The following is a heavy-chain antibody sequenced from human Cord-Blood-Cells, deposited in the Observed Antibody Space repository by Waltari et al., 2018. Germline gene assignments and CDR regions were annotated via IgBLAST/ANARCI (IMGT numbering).Heavy chain of an antibody. V-gene: IGHV3-73*02. Sequence: EVQLVESGGGLVQPGGSLHLSCAASGFTFSGSAMHWVRQAAGKGLEWVGRIRSKANSYATAYAASVKGRFTISRDDSKNTAYLQMNSLKTEDTAVYYCTSRVGATYYWGQGTLVIVSS. D-gene: IGHD1-26*01. CDR3: TSRVGATYY. CDR2: IRSKANSYAT. J-gene: IGHJ4*02. CDR1: GFTFSGSA.